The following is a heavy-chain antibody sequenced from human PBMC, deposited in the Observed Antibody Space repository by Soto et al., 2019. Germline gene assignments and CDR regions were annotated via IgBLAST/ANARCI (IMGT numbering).Heavy chain of an antibody. D-gene: IGHD2-21*01. CDR2: IFYSGST. Sequence: QLQLLESGPGLVKASETLSLTCSVSGGSISTSRSYWAWIRQPPGKGLEWLANIFYSGSTFYNPSLASRVSVSVDTSNNEFSLKLRSVTAAETAVYYCARQPTTGDTDLWFAPWGQGTLVTVSS. J-gene: IGHJ5*02. CDR1: GGSISTSRSY. V-gene: IGHV4-39*01. CDR3: ARQPTTGDTDLWFAP.